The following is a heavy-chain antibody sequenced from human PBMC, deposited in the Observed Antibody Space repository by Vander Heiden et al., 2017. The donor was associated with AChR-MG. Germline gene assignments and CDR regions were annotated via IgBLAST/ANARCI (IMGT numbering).Heavy chain of an antibody. D-gene: IGHD6-13*01. J-gene: IGHJ4*02. CDR2: ITGNGGST. CDR3: AKEESSSWPY. CDR1: GFTFGSYA. Sequence: EVQLLESGGGLVQPGGSLRLSCAASGFTFGSYAMSWVRPAAGKGLKWVSAITGNGGSTYYADSVKGRFTISRDNSKNTLYLQMNSLRAEDTAVYYCAKEESSSWPYWGQGALVTVSS. V-gene: IGHV3-23*01.